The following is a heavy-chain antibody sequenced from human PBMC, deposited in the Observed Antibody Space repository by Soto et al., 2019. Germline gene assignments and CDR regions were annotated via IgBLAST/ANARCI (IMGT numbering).Heavy chain of an antibody. CDR3: ARDGWVRGVIITPSFDY. CDR2: ISSSGSTI. CDR1: GFTFSDYY. J-gene: IGHJ4*02. V-gene: IGHV3-11*01. Sequence: AGSLRLSCAASGFTFSDYYMSWIRQAPGKGLEWVSYISSSGSTIYYADSVKGRFTISRDNAKNSLYLQMKSLRAEDTAVYYCARDGWVRGVIITPSFDYCGQGTLVTVSS. D-gene: IGHD3-10*01.